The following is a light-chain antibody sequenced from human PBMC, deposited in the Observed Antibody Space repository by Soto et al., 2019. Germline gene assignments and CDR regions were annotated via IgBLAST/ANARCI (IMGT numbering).Light chain of an antibody. CDR2: EGS. J-gene: IGLJ2*01. V-gene: IGLV2-23*01. CDR3: CSFAGSGTI. Sequence: QSALTQPASVSGSPGQSITISCNGTSSDIGSYNLVSWYQQHPGKAPKLMIYEGSKRPSGVSNRFSGSKSGNTASLTISGLQAEDEADYYWCSFAGSGTIFGGGTKLTVL. CDR1: SSDIGSYNL.